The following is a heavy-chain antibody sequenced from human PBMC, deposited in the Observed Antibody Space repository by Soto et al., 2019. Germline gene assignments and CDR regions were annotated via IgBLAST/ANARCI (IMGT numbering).Heavy chain of an antibody. CDR2: IDPSDSYT. J-gene: IGHJ6*02. V-gene: IGHV5-10-1*01. CDR1: GYSFTSYW. CDR3: ARLSSGYGLWDYYYGMDV. D-gene: IGHD5-12*01. Sequence: PGESLKISCKGSGYSFTSYWISWVRQMPGKGLEWMGRIDPSDSYTNYSPSFQGHVTISADKSISTAYLQWSSLKASDTAMYYCARLSSGYGLWDYYYGMDVWGQGTTVTVSS.